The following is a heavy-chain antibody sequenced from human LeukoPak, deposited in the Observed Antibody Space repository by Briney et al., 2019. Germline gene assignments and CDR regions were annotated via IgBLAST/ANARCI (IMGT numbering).Heavy chain of an antibody. CDR2: VSSVGTST. J-gene: IGHJ3*02. Sequence: GGSLRLSCAGSGFTLSNYWIHWVRQAPGKGLVWVSRVSSVGTSTFYADSVKDRFTISRDNAKNTLYLQMNSPRAEDTAVYYCARDFGPSRRAFDIWGQGTLVTVSS. D-gene: IGHD3-10*01. CDR1: GFTLSNYW. CDR3: ARDFGPSRRAFDI. V-gene: IGHV3-74*01.